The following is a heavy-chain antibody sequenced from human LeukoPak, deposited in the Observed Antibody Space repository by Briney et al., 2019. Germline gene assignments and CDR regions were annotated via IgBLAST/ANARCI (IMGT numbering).Heavy chain of an antibody. CDR2: ISGSGGAT. J-gene: IGHJ5*02. CDR1: GFTFSSYA. V-gene: IGHV3-23*01. D-gene: IGHD6-13*01. Sequence: GGSLRLSCAASGFTFSSYAMSWVRQAPGKGLEWVSVISGSGGATHYADSVKGRFTISRDNSKNTLYLQMNSLRAEDTAVYYCARDIGRGATGTWKFDPWGQGTLVTVSS. CDR3: ARDIGRGATGTWKFDP.